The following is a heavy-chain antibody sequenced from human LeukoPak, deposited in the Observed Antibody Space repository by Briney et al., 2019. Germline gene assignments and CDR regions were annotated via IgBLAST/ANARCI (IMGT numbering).Heavy chain of an antibody. Sequence: ASVKVSCKASGYTFTSYYMHWVRQAPGQGLEWMGIINPSGGSTSYAQKFQGRVTMTRDTSTSTVYMELSSLRAEDTAVYYCAKGSSSWYGDYYFDYWGQGTLVTVSS. V-gene: IGHV1-46*01. J-gene: IGHJ4*02. CDR2: INPSGGST. CDR3: AKGSSSWYGDYYFDY. CDR1: GYTFTSYY. D-gene: IGHD6-13*01.